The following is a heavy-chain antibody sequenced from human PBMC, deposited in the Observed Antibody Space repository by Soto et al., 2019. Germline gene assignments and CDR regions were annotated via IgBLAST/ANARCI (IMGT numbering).Heavy chain of an antibody. CDR3: AGFPLSGWYNFDY. CDR1: GGSISSYY. V-gene: IGHV4-59*08. D-gene: IGHD6-19*01. J-gene: IGHJ4*02. Sequence: SETLSLTCTVSGGSISSYYWSWIRQPPGKGLEWIGYIYYSGSTSYNPSLKSRVTISVDTSKNQFSLKLSSVTAADTAVYYCAGFPLSGWYNFDYWGQGTLVTVSS. CDR2: IYYSGST.